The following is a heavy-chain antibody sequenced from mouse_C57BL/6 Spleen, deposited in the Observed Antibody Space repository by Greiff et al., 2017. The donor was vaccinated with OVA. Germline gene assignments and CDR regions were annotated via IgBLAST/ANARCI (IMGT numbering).Heavy chain of an antibody. V-gene: IGHV6-6*01. Sequence: EVKVEESGGGLVQPGGSMTLSCAASGFTFSDAWMDWVRQSPEKGLEWVAEIRNKANNHATYYAESVKGRFTISRDDSKSSVYLQMNSVRAEDTGIYYCTRDDGYHGAMDYWGQGTSVTVSS. CDR2: IRNKANNHAT. J-gene: IGHJ4*01. D-gene: IGHD2-3*01. CDR3: TRDDGYHGAMDY. CDR1: GFTFSDAW.